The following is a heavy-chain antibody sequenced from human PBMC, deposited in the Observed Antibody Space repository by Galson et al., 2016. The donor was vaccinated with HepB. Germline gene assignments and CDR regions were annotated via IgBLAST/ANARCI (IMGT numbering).Heavy chain of an antibody. CDR3: ARDWYCSAGSCYDAFVI. Sequence: SVKVSCKASGYTFTSYGISWVRQAPGQGLEWMGWISTYDGDTNYAQNLQGRVTMTTDTSTTTAYMELRSLRSGDAAMYYCARDWYCSAGSCYDAFVIWGQGTMVTVSS. D-gene: IGHD2-15*01. CDR2: ISTYDGDT. J-gene: IGHJ3*02. V-gene: IGHV1-18*01. CDR1: GYTFTSYG.